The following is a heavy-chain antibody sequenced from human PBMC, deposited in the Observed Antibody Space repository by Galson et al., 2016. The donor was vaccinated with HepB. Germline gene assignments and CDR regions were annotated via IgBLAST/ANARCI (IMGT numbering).Heavy chain of an antibody. D-gene: IGHD1-26*01. J-gene: IGHJ4*02. CDR1: GYTFTNFG. Sequence: SVKVSCKASGYTFTNFGITWVRQAPGQGLEWMGWISPYHGKTKFAQKFQGRVTMTTDTSTNTAYMGLRSLTSEDTALYFCARGGRDYTGSYYPPFDSWGQGTLVTVSS. CDR2: ISPYHGKT. V-gene: IGHV1-18*01. CDR3: ARGGRDYTGSYYPPFDS.